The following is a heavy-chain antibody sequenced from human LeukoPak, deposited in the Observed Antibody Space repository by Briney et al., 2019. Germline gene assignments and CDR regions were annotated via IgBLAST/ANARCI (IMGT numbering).Heavy chain of an antibody. D-gene: IGHD3-10*01. V-gene: IGHV3-53*01. CDR2: IYRGGDT. J-gene: IGHJ6*03. Sequence: GGSLRLSCAASGFTVNSTYMSWVRQAPGKGLEWVSVIYRGGDTYSADSVKGRFTISRDNSKSTLYLQMNSLRAEDTAVYYCAKDLFSGSGRAGNMDVWGKGTTVTVSS. CDR1: GFTVNSTY. CDR3: AKDLFSGSGRAGNMDV.